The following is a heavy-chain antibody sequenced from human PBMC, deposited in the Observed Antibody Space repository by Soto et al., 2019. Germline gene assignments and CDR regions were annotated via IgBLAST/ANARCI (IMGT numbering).Heavy chain of an antibody. V-gene: IGHV3-23*01. J-gene: IGHJ4*02. Sequence: EVQLLESGGGLVQPGGSLRLSCAASGFTFSSYAMSWVRQAPGKGLEWVSAISGSGGSTYYADSVKGRFTISRDNSKNTLDLQMNSLRAEDTAVYYCAKVGVEVGYFDYWGQGTLVTVSS. CDR3: AKVGVEVGYFDY. CDR1: GFTFSSYA. CDR2: ISGSGGST. D-gene: IGHD3-10*01.